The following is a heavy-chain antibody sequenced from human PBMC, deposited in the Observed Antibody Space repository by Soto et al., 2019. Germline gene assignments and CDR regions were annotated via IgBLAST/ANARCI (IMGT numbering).Heavy chain of an antibody. Sequence: ASVKVSCKASGYTFTSYGISWVRQAPGQGLEWMGWISAYNGNTNYAQKLQGRVTMTTDTSTSTAYMELRSLRSDDTAVYYCARDGNLLYSSSWYGGSRTKDYWGQGTLVTVSS. CDR2: ISAYNGNT. CDR1: GYTFTSYG. CDR3: ARDGNLLYSSSWYGGSRTKDY. J-gene: IGHJ4*02. V-gene: IGHV1-18*01. D-gene: IGHD6-13*01.